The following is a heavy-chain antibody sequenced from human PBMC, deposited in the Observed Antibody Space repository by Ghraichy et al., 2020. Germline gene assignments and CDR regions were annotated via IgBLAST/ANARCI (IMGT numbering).Heavy chain of an antibody. V-gene: IGHV4-59*08. CDR2: IYYSGST. Sequence: SETLSLTCTVSGGSISSYYWSWIRQPPGKGLEWIGYIYYSGSTNYNPSLKSRVTISVDTSKNQFSLKLSSVTAADTAVYYCARHVLDYGDYGRNWFDPWGQGTLVTVSS. CDR1: GGSISSYY. J-gene: IGHJ5*02. D-gene: IGHD4-17*01. CDR3: ARHVLDYGDYGRNWFDP.